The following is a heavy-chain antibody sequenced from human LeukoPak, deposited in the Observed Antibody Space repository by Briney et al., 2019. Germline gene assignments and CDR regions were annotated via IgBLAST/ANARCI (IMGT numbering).Heavy chain of an antibody. Sequence: GGSLRLSCAASGFTFSSYSMNWVRQAPGKGLEWVSPISSSSSYIYYADSVKGRFTISRDNAKNSLYLQMNSLRAEDTAVYYCARVARGYDYVWGSYRHFDYWGQGTLVTVSS. J-gene: IGHJ4*02. V-gene: IGHV3-21*01. D-gene: IGHD3-16*02. CDR3: ARVARGYDYVWGSYRHFDY. CDR2: ISSSSSYI. CDR1: GFTFSSYS.